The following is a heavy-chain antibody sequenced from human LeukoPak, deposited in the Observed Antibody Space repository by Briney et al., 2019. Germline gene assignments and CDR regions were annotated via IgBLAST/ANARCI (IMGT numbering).Heavy chain of an antibody. V-gene: IGHV1-2*06. CDR1: GYTITGYY. J-gene: IGHJ5*02. CDR2: INPNSGGT. CDR3: ARVGVDLWFDP. Sequence: ASVKVSCKASGYTITGYYIHWVRRAPGQGLEWMGRINPNSGGTNYAQKFQGRVTMTRDTSITTAYMELSRLTSDDTAVYNCARVGVDLWFDPWGQGTLVTVSS. D-gene: IGHD3/OR15-3a*01.